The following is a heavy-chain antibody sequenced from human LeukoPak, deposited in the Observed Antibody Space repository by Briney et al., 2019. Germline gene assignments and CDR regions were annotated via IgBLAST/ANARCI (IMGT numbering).Heavy chain of an antibody. D-gene: IGHD2-15*01. V-gene: IGHV3-11*01. CDR2: ISSSGSTI. CDR1: GFTFSDYY. Sequence: KAGGSLRLSCAASGFTFSDYYMSWIRQAPGKGLEWVSYISSSGSTIYYADSVKGRFAISRDNAKNSLYLQMNSLRAEDTAVYYCARSSRGSRNIKDAPLVAVPKYFQHWGQGTLVTVSS. CDR3: ARSSRGSRNIKDAPLVAVPKYFQH. J-gene: IGHJ1*01.